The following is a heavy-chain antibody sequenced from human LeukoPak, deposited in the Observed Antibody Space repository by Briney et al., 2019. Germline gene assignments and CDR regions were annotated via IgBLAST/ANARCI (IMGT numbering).Heavy chain of an antibody. D-gene: IGHD3-9*01. CDR3: ARVRAPWLAIAY. J-gene: IGHJ4*02. V-gene: IGHV3-7*01. CDR2: IMYDGSEI. CDR1: GFTFSSYW. Sequence: GGSLRLSCAVSGFTFSSYWMSWVRQAPGKGLEWVANIMYDGSEIYYSDSVKGRFTISRDNAKNSLFLQLDSLRAEDTAIYYCARVRAPWLAIAYWGQGTLVTVSS.